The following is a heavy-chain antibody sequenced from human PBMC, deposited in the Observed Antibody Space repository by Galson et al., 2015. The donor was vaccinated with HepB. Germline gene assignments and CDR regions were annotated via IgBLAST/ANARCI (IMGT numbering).Heavy chain of an antibody. Sequence: SLRLSCAASGFTFSSYGMHWVRQAPGKGLEWVAVISYDGSNKYYADSVKGRFTISRDNSKNTLYLQMNSLRAEDTAVYYCAKDTSYGDYGFDYWGQGTLVTVSS. V-gene: IGHV3-30*18. CDR2: ISYDGSNK. CDR1: GFTFSSYG. CDR3: AKDTSYGDYGFDY. J-gene: IGHJ4*02. D-gene: IGHD4-17*01.